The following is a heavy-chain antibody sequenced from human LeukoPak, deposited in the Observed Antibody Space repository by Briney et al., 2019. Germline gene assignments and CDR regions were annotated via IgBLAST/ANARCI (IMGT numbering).Heavy chain of an antibody. CDR2: IYTSGST. CDR1: GGSISSGSYY. V-gene: IGHV4-61*02. J-gene: IGHJ4*02. CDR3: ARDGDVPY. Sequence: PSETLSLTCTASGGSISSGSYYWSWIRQPAGKGLEWIGRIYTSGSTNYNPSLKSRVTISVDTSKNQFSLKLSSVTAADTAVYYCARDGDVPYWGQGTLVTVSS.